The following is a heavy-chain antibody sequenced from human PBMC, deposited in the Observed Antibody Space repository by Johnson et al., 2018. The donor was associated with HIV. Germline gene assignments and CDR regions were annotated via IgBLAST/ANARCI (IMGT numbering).Heavy chain of an antibody. CDR3: ARELSHDAFDI. Sequence: QVQLVESGGGVVQPGRSLRLSCAASGFTFSSHGMHWVRQAPGKGLEWVAVIWYDGSTKYYADSVKGRFTISRDNSKNTLYLQINSLRAEDTAAYYCARELSHDAFDIWGQGTMVTVSS. CDR1: GFTFSSHG. D-gene: IGHD3-3*02. J-gene: IGHJ3*02. V-gene: IGHV3-33*01. CDR2: IWYDGSTK.